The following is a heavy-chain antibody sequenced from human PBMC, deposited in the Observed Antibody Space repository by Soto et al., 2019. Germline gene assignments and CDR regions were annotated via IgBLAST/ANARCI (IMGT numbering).Heavy chain of an antibody. Sequence: QVQLQESGPGLVKPSQTLSLTCTVSGGSISSGGYYWTWIRQHPGKGLEWIGYNYYSGITYYNPPLKSRVTISLETSKNQFSLKLSSVTAADTAVYYCARGSSIAGLYYGMDVWGQGTTVTVSS. CDR3: ARGSSIAGLYYGMDV. CDR1: GGSISSGGYY. D-gene: IGHD6-6*01. CDR2: NYYSGIT. V-gene: IGHV4-31*03. J-gene: IGHJ6*02.